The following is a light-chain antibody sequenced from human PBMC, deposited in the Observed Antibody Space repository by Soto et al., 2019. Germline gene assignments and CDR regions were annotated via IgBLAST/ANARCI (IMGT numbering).Light chain of an antibody. Sequence: EIVMTQSPATPSVSPGERATLSCRASQAVSSNLAWYQQKPGQAPRLLIYAASTRAAGIPDRFSGSGSGTGFTLTITSLQSEDFAVYYCQHYNNWPFTFGPGTKVDIK. J-gene: IGKJ3*01. CDR3: QHYNNWPFT. CDR2: AAS. V-gene: IGKV3-15*01. CDR1: QAVSSN.